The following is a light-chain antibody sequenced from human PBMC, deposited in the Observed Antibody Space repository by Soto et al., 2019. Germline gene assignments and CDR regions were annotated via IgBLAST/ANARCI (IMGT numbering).Light chain of an antibody. CDR3: QQYNSWPPLT. CDR2: GAS. J-gene: IGKJ4*01. Sequence: DIVMTQSPAILSVSLGERATLSCLASQSISDNLAWYQQRSGQAPRLLIYGASTRATGVPARFSGSGSGTEFTLTISSRQSDDFAIYYCQQYNSWPPLTFGGGTKVE. V-gene: IGKV3-15*01. CDR1: QSISDN.